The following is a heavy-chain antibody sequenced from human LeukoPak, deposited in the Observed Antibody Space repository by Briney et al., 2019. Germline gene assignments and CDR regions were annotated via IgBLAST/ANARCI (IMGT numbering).Heavy chain of an antibody. V-gene: IGHV4-38-2*02. Sequence: SETLSLTCTVSGYFSTAYYWGWIRQPPGKGLVWIASIRHDGHTYYNPSLKSQVSISVDMSRNQFSLKLNSLTAADTAVYYCARQVATKGEWAFDVWGQGTMVTVSS. CDR1: GYFSTAYY. CDR3: ARQVATKGEWAFDV. CDR2: IRHDGHT. J-gene: IGHJ3*01. D-gene: IGHD5-12*01.